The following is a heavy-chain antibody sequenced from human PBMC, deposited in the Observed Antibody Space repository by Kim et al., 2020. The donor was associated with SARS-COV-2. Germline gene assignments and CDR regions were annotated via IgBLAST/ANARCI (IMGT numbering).Heavy chain of an antibody. D-gene: IGHD1-1*01. Sequence: NDDAVSVKSRITINPETSKNQFSLHMDSVTPEDTAVYFCARTRPSQGFDYWGQGTLVTVSS. CDR2: N. J-gene: IGHJ4*02. CDR3: ARTRPSQGFDY. V-gene: IGHV6-1*01.